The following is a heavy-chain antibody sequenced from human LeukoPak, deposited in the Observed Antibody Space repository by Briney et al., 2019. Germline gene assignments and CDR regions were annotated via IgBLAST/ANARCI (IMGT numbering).Heavy chain of an antibody. Sequence: SETLSLTCTVSGGSISSYYWSWIRQPPGKGLEGIGDIYDSGSTNYNPSLKSRVTISLDTSKNQFSLKLSSVTAADTAVYYCAREPYESYDILTGAFDYWGQGTLVTVSS. V-gene: IGHV4-59*12. CDR3: AREPYESYDILTGAFDY. D-gene: IGHD3-9*01. CDR1: GGSISSYY. CDR2: IYDSGST. J-gene: IGHJ4*02.